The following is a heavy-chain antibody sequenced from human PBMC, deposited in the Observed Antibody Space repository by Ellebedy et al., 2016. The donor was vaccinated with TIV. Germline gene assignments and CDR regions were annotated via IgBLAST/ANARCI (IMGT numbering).Heavy chain of an antibody. CDR3: ARAHGWYGSDGMDV. D-gene: IGHD6-19*01. V-gene: IGHV3-53*01. CDR2: IYGGGNT. Sequence: PGGSLRLSCAASGFTVSSNYMSRVRRAPGQGLGWVSVIYGGGNTDYAEHVEGRFTISRDNSKNPVYLQMNSLRAEDTAVYYCARAHGWYGSDGMDVWGEGTTVTVSS. J-gene: IGHJ6*04. CDR1: GFTVSSNY.